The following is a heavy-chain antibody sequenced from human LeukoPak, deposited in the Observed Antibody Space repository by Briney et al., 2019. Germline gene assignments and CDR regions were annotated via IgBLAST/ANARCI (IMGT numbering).Heavy chain of an antibody. V-gene: IGHV4-61*01. CDR1: GGSVSSGSYY. CDR3: TGSAYGSGYDSLDY. CDR2: IYYSGST. J-gene: IGHJ4*02. D-gene: IGHD5-12*01. Sequence: KTSETLSLTCTVSGGSVSSGSYYWSWIRQPPGKGLEWIGYIYYSGSTNYNPSLKSRVTISVDTSKNQFSLKSSSVTAADTAVYYCTGSAYGSGYDSLDYWGQGTQVTVSS.